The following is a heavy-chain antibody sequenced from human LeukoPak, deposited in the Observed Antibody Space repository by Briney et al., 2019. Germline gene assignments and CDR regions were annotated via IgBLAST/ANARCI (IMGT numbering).Heavy chain of an antibody. D-gene: IGHD6-19*01. CDR2: IYSGGST. CDR3: ARDKGGWYYDY. V-gene: IGHV3-53*01. CDR1: GFTVSSNY. J-gene: IGHJ4*02. Sequence: SGGSLRLSCAASGFTVSSNYMSWVRQAPGKGLEWVSVIYSGGSTYYADSVKGRFTISRDNSKNTLYLQMNSLRAEDTAVYYCARDKGGWYYDYWGQGTLVTVSS.